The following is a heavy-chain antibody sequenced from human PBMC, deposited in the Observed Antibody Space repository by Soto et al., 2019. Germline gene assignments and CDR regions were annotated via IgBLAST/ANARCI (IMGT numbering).Heavy chain of an antibody. CDR1: GFTFSDYY. J-gene: IGHJ4*02. CDR2: ITSSGSTT. D-gene: IGHD3-22*01. Sequence: LRLSCAASGFTFSDYYMGWIRQAPGKGLEWVSSITSSGSTTYYTDSAKGRFTISSDNAKNSLYLQMNSLRAEDTAVYYCARGGRDDGSSGYGSLGYWGEGTVVTVST. V-gene: IGHV3-11*01. CDR3: ARGGRDDGSSGYGSLGY.